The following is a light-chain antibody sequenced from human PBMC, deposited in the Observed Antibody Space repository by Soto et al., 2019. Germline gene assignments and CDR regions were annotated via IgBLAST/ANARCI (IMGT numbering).Light chain of an antibody. CDR3: QQLKSYPPT. J-gene: IGKJ1*01. CDR2: AAS. CDR1: QGISSY. V-gene: IGKV1-9*01. Sequence: DIQLTQSPSFLSASVGDRVTITCRASQGISSYLAWYQQKPGKAPKLLIYAASTLQSGVPSRFSGSGSGTEFTLTISSLQPEDFATYYCQQLKSYPPTFGQGTKVDIK.